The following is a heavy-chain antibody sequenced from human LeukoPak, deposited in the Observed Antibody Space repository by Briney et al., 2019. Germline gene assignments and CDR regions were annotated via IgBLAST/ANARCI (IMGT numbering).Heavy chain of an antibody. V-gene: IGHV1-3*01. CDR1: GYTFTSYA. CDR2: INAGNGNT. Sequence: ASVKVSCKASGYTFTSYAMHWVRQAPGQRLEWMGWINAGNGNTKYSRKFQGRVTITRDTSASTAYMELSSLRSEDTAVYYCAFGLWDRSGYSDDDAFDIWGQGTMVTVSS. CDR3: AFGLWDRSGYSDDDAFDI. J-gene: IGHJ3*02. D-gene: IGHD3-22*01.